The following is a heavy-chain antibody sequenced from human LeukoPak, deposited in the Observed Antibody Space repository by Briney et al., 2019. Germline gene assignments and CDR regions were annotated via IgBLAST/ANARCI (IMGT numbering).Heavy chain of an antibody. CDR3: ATLAGYFDWFPRGGWFDP. D-gene: IGHD3-9*01. CDR1: GFTFSNYA. CDR2: ISGSGGGI. J-gene: IGHJ5*02. V-gene: IGHV3-23*01. Sequence: GGSLRLSCAASGFTFSNYAMTWVRQAPGKGLEWVSGISGSGGGIYYADSVKGRFTISGDNSKNTLYLQMNSLRAEDTAVYYCATLAGYFDWFPRGGWFDPWGQGTLVTVSS.